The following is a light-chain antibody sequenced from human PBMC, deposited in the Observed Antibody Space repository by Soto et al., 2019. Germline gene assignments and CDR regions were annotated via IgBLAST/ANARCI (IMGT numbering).Light chain of an antibody. Sequence: EIVLTQSPVTLSLSPGERATLSCRASQSVSSYLAWYQQKPGQAPRLLIYDASNRATGIPARFSGGGSGTDFTLTIDNLAPEDFAIYYCQQRSNWPPITFGQGTRLEIK. V-gene: IGKV3-11*01. CDR1: QSVSSY. CDR3: QQRSNWPPIT. J-gene: IGKJ5*01. CDR2: DAS.